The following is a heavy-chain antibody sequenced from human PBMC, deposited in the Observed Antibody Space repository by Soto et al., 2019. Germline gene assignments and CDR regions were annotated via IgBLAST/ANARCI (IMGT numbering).Heavy chain of an antibody. CDR1: GDSVSSNSAV. CDR3: ARDQTRVFLGYSGSRYYYYGMDV. D-gene: IGHD1-26*01. V-gene: IGHV6-1*01. Sequence: SQTLSLTCAISGDSVSSNSAVWNWIRQSPSRGLEWLGRTYYRSIWQNEYELSVKSRMTINPDASKNQLSLQLNSVTPEDTAMYYCARDQTRVFLGYSGSRYYYYGMDVWGQGTTVTVSS. CDR2: TYYRSIWQN. J-gene: IGHJ6*02.